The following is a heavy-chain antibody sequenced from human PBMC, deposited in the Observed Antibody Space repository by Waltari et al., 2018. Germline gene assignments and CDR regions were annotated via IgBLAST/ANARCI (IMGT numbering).Heavy chain of an antibody. J-gene: IGHJ2*01. CDR3: ARDRWLHTPGWYLDL. V-gene: IGHV3-7*01. D-gene: IGHD5-12*01. Sequence: EVQLVESGGGLVQPGGSLRLSCAASGFTLSTYCMTWVRQAPGKGLEGVATIKPDGSEKDYVDSVKGRFTISRDNAKNSLSLQMNSLRGDDTAVYYCARDRWLHTPGWYLDLWGRGTLVSVSS. CDR2: IKPDGSEK. CDR1: GFTLSTYC.